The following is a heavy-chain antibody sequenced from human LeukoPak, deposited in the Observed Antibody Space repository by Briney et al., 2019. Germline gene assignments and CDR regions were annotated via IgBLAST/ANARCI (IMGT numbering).Heavy chain of an antibody. CDR3: AKHGGYSSGYGMDV. D-gene: IGHD6-19*01. V-gene: IGHV3-21*04. CDR1: GFTFSSYS. Sequence: GGSLRLSCAASGFTFSSYSMNWVRQAPGKGLEWVSSISSSSSYIYYADSVKGRFTISRDNAKNSLYLQMNSLRAEDTAVYYCAKHGGYSSGYGMDVWGQGTTVTVSS. J-gene: IGHJ6*02. CDR2: ISSSSSYI.